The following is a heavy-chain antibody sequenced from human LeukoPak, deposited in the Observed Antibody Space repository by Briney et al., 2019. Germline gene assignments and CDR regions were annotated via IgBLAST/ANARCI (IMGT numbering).Heavy chain of an antibody. V-gene: IGHV3-49*04. CDR1: GISFDDYA. CDR2: VRSENFGGTT. J-gene: IGHJ4*02. D-gene: IGHD3-10*01. CDR3: ARGRGPLDY. Sequence: PGRSLRLSCTTSGISFDDYALSWVRQAPGQGLEWVGFVRSENFGGTTEYAASVKGRFTISRDDSKSVAYLQMNSLKTDDTAVYFCARGRGPLDYWGQGTLVTVSS.